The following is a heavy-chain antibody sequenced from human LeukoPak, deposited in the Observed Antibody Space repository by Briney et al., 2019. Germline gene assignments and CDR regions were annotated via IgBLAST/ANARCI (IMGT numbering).Heavy chain of an antibody. D-gene: IGHD3-10*01. CDR1: GFTFDDYT. J-gene: IGHJ6*02. V-gene: IGHV3-43*01. Sequence: GGSLRLSCAASGFTFDDYTMHWVRQAPGKGLEWVSLISWDGGSTYYADSVKGRFTISRDNSKNSLYLQMNSLRTEDTALYYCAKDSREFARYGSGNYYYYYGMDVWGQGTTVTVSS. CDR2: ISWDGGST. CDR3: AKDSREFARYGSGNYYYYYGMDV.